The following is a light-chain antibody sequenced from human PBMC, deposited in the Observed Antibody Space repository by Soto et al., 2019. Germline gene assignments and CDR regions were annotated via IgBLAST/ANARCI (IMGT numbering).Light chain of an antibody. J-gene: IGKJ1*01. CDR3: QQYGSSPWT. Sequence: EIVLTQSPGTLSLSPGERATLSCRASQSVRSNYLAWYRQTPGQAPWLLIYGASNRATGIPDRFSGSGSGAAFTLIISRLETEDFALYYCQQYGSSPWTFGQGTKVEIQ. CDR1: QSVRSNY. CDR2: GAS. V-gene: IGKV3-20*01.